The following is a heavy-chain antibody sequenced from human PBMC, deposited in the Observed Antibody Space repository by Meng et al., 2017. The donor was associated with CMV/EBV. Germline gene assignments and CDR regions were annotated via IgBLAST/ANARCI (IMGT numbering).Heavy chain of an antibody. CDR1: GGSFSGYY. CDR3: ARLQLGYCSSTSCYTRKLKYYYCGMDV. CDR2: INHSGST. V-gene: IGHV4-34*01. Sequence: SETLSLTCAVYGGSFSGYYWSWIRQPPGKGLEWIGEINHSGSTNYNPSLKSRVTISVDTSKNQFSLKLSSVTAADTAVYYCARLQLGYCSSTSCYTRKLKYYYCGMDVWGQGTTVTVSS. D-gene: IGHD2-2*02. J-gene: IGHJ6*02.